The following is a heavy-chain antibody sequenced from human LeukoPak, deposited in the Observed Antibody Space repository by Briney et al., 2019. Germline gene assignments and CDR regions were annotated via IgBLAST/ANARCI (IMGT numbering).Heavy chain of an antibody. V-gene: IGHV3-30*03. D-gene: IGHD1-26*01. Sequence: GRSLRLSCAASGFTFSSYGMHWVRQAPGKGLEWVAVISYDGSNKYYADSVKGRFTVSRDNAKNSLYLQMKSLRAEDTTVYYCARDMGYSGSWPGYFDYWGQGVLVTVSS. CDR3: ARDMGYSGSWPGYFDY. CDR1: GFTFSSYG. CDR2: ISYDGSNK. J-gene: IGHJ4*02.